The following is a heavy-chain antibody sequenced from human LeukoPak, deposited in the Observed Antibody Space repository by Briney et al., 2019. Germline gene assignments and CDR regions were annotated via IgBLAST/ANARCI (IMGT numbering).Heavy chain of an antibody. CDR2: IYYSGST. V-gene: IGHV4-59*08. CDR1: GGSISSYY. Sequence: SETLSLTCTVSGGSISSYYWNWIRQPPGKGLEWIGYIYYSGSTNYNPSLKSRVTISVDTSKNQFSLKLSSVTAADTAVYYCARRTVTTRIGDWFDPWGQGTLVTVSS. J-gene: IGHJ5*02. CDR3: ARRTVTTRIGDWFDP. D-gene: IGHD4-17*01.